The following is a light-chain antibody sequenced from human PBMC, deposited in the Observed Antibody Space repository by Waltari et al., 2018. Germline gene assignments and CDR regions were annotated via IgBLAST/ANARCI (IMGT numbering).Light chain of an antibody. V-gene: IGKV1-39*01. CDR3: QQSSSTPPT. CDR1: QSISTY. Sequence: DIQMTQSPSSLSASVGDRVTITCRASQSISTYLHWYQHIPGKAPNLLIYAASTVQGGVPSRFSGSGSGTDFTLTISSLQPEDFATYYCQQSSSTPPTFAQGTKVEVK. J-gene: IGKJ1*01. CDR2: AAS.